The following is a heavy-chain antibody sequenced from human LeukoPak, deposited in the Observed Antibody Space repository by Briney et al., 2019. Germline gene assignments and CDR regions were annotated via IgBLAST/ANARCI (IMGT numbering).Heavy chain of an antibody. CDR1: GDSIGSHY. Sequence: PSETLSLTCTVSGDSIGSHYWSWIRQPPGKGLEWIGYIFYVGSTNYNPSLKSRVTISVDTSKNQFSLKLNSVTAADTAVYYCARDYYDSRGEAFDIWGQGRMVTVCS. J-gene: IGHJ3*02. D-gene: IGHD3-22*01. CDR3: ARDYYDSRGEAFDI. CDR2: IFYVGST. V-gene: IGHV4-59*11.